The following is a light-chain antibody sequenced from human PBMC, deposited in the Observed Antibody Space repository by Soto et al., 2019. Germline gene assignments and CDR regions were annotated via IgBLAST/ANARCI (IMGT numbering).Light chain of an antibody. CDR3: CSYVGGWV. Sequence: QSALTQPRSVSGSPGQSVSISCAGTSSDFGGYKYVSWYQQHPGKAPKLMIFDVSERPSGVPDRFSGSKSGNTASLTISGLRAEDEADYFCCSYVGGWVFGGGTKLNVL. CDR2: DVS. J-gene: IGLJ3*02. CDR1: SSDFGGYKY. V-gene: IGLV2-11*01.